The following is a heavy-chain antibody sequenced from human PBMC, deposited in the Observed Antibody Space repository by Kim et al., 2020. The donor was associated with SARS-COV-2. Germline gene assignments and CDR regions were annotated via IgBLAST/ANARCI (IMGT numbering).Heavy chain of an antibody. Sequence: GGSLRLSCAASGFTFRSYWMSWVRQAPGKGLEWVANIKEDGSVKQYVDSVKGRFTISRDNAKNSLYLQMNSLRADDTAVYYCARDGVLSYTSSWDFWGQGPLVTVSS. D-gene: IGHD6-13*01. J-gene: IGHJ4*02. CDR1: GFTFRSYW. CDR2: IKEDGSVK. CDR3: ARDGVLSYTSSWDF. V-gene: IGHV3-7*03.